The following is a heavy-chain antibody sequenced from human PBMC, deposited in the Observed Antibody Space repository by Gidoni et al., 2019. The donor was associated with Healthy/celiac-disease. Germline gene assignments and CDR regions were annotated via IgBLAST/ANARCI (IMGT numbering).Heavy chain of an antibody. D-gene: IGHD3-10*01. J-gene: IGHJ5*02. V-gene: IGHV3-23*01. CDR3: AKDAGYYYGSGSPNWFDP. Sequence: EVQLLESGGGLVQPGGSLRLSCAASGFTFSSYAMSWVRQAQGKGLEWVSAISGSGGSTYYADSVKGRFTISRDNSKNTLYLQMNSLRAEDTAVYYCAKDAGYYYGSGSPNWFDPWGQGTLVTVSS. CDR2: ISGSGGST. CDR1: GFTFSSYA.